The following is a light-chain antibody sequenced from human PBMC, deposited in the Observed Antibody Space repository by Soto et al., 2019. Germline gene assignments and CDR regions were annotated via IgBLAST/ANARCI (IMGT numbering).Light chain of an antibody. CDR1: SNDVGSYNL. CDR3: CSYADSSTFV. Sequence: QSALTQPASVSGSPGQSITIFCTGTSNDVGSYNLVSWYQQHPGKAPKLMIYEGSKRPSGVSNRFSGSKSDNTASLTISGLQAEDEADYYCCSYADSSTFVFGGGTKVTVL. V-gene: IGLV2-23*03. J-gene: IGLJ2*01. CDR2: EGS.